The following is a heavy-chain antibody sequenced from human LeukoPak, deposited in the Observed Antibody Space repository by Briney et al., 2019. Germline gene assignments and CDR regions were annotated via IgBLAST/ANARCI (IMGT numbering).Heavy chain of an antibody. V-gene: IGHV3-23*01. CDR2: ISGSGGST. CDR3: AKGYDILTGYQSWFDP. Sequence: AGSLRLSCAASGFTFSSYAMSWVRQAPGKGLEWVSAISGSGGSTYYADSVKGRFTISRDNSKNTLYLQMNSLRAEDTAVYYCAKGYDILTGYQSWFDPWGQGALVTVSS. D-gene: IGHD3-9*01. J-gene: IGHJ5*02. CDR1: GFTFSSYA.